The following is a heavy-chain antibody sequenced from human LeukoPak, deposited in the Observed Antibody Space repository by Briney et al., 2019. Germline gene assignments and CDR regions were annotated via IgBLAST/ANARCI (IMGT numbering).Heavy chain of an antibody. CDR2: IRYDGSNK. V-gene: IGHV3-30*02. D-gene: IGHD3-22*01. CDR3: AKRAGTMIVVVTANDAFDI. Sequence: GGSLRLSCAASGFTFSSYGMHWVRQAPGKGLEWVAFIRYDGSNKYYADSVKGRFTISRDNSKNTLYLQMNSLRAEDTAVYYCAKRAGTMIVVVTANDAFDIWGQGTMVTVSS. CDR1: GFTFSSYG. J-gene: IGHJ3*02.